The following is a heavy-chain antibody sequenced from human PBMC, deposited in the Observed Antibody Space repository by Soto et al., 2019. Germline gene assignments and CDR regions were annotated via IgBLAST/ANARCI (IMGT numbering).Heavy chain of an antibody. CDR1: GVSFNNNG. V-gene: IGHV1-69*01. CDR2: VSPPFRTS. J-gene: IGHJ6*02. CDR3: ARVLYYGSGSYSPYGLDV. Sequence: QVQLVQSGAEVKKPGSSVKVSCKTSGVSFNNNGIGWVRQAPGHGLEWMGGVSPPFRTSNYARKFQGRISITADASTGTVNMELSSLTSKDTAMYYCARVLYYGSGSYSPYGLDVWGQGTRVTVSS. D-gene: IGHD3-10*01.